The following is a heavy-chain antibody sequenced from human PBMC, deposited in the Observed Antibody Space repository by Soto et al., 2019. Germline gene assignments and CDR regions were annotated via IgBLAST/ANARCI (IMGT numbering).Heavy chain of an antibody. V-gene: IGHV3-30*18. CDR2: ISSDGSNK. Sequence: QVQLVESGGGVVQPGRSLRLSCVASGLIFSNYGMHWVRQAPGKGLEWVAVISSDGSNKYYGDSMKGRFTISRDNSKNTLSLQVSSLRAEDTAVYYCAKAHYDCNGYNWFDPWGLGTLVTVSS. J-gene: IGHJ5*02. CDR1: GLIFSNYG. CDR3: AKAHYDCNGYNWFDP. D-gene: IGHD3-22*01.